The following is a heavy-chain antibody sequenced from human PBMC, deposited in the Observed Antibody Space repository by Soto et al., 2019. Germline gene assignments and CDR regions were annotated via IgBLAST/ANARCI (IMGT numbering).Heavy chain of an antibody. CDR2: ISYSESST. D-gene: IGHD3-22*01. CDR1: GFTFSNHV. J-gene: IGHJ1*01. CDR3: ARERITMIPVFMTD. V-gene: IGHV3-23*01. Sequence: PGGSLRLSCEASGFTFSNHVMTWVRQTPGKGLEWVSAISYSESSTYYADSLNDRFTISRDNSKNTLYLQMNHLRVENTAVYYCARERITMIPVFMTDWGQGTMVIFSS.